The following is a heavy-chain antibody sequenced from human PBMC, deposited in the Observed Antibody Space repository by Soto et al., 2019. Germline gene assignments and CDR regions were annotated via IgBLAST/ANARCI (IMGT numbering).Heavy chain of an antibody. J-gene: IGHJ6*02. Sequence: TSETLSLTCTVSGGSIGSGGYYWTWIRQHPGKGLEWIGYNYYSGITYYNPSLKSRVTISLDTSKNQFSLKLSSVTAADTAVYYCARGSSIAGLYYGMDVWGQGTTVT. D-gene: IGHD6-6*01. V-gene: IGHV4-31*03. CDR2: NYYSGIT. CDR1: GGSIGSGGYY. CDR3: ARGSSIAGLYYGMDV.